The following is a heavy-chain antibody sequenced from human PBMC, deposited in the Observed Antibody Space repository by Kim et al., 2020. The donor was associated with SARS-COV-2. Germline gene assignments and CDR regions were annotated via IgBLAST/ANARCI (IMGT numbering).Heavy chain of an antibody. CDR3: TREAYYDILTGYYVRDY. J-gene: IGHJ4*02. Sequence: GGSLRLSCTASGFTFGDYGMSWFRQAPGKGLEWVAFIRSKASGGTTKYAASVKGKFTISRDDSKSIAYLQMNSLKTEDTAEYYCTREAYYDILTGYYVRDYWGQGTLVTVSS. CDR2: IRSKASGGTT. V-gene: IGHV3-49*03. D-gene: IGHD3-9*01. CDR1: GFTFGDYG.